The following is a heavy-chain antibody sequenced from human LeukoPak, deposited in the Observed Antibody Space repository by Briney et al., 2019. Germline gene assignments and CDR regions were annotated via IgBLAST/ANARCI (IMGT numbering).Heavy chain of an antibody. V-gene: IGHV4-59*01. J-gene: IGHJ6*02. Sequence: SETLSLTCTVSGASISSFYWSWIRQPPGKELEWLGYIYYSGSTNYSPSLKSRVTISVDTSKNQFSLKLSSVTAADTAVYYCARDRDIGTYYYYYGMDVWGQGTTVTVSS. CDR1: GASISSFY. CDR3: ARDRDIGTYYYYYGMDV. CDR2: IYYSGST. D-gene: IGHD2-15*01.